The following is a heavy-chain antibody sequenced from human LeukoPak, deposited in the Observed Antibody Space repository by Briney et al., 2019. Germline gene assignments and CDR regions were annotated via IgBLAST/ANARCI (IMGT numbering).Heavy chain of an antibody. V-gene: IGHV1-2*02. D-gene: IGHD3-3*01. CDR1: GYTFAGYY. Sequence: ASVKVSCKASGYTFAGYYMHWVRQAPGQGLEWMGWINPNSGGTNYAQKFQGRVIMTRDTSISTAYMELSRLRSDDTAVYYCARARITIFGVVIGGFDPWGQGTLVTVSS. CDR3: ARARITIFGVVIGGFDP. J-gene: IGHJ5*02. CDR2: INPNSGGT.